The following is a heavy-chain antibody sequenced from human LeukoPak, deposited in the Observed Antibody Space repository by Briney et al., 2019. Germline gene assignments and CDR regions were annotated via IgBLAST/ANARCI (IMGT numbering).Heavy chain of an antibody. CDR1: GFTFDRYW. CDR2: INQDGRYI. V-gene: IGHV3-74*01. J-gene: IGHJ4*02. D-gene: IGHD1-26*01. CDR3: AREATVGGALED. Sequence: PGGSLRLSCAASGFTFDRYWMPWVRQTPGKRLVWVSRINQDGRYISYADSVQGRFTISRDTAKSTLFLQMNSLRVEDTAIYFCAREATVGGALEDWGQGALVTVSS.